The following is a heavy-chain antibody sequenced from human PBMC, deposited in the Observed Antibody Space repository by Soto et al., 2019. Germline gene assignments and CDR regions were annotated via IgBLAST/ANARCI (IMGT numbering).Heavy chain of an antibody. Sequence: PGGSLRLSCAASGFTFSSYAMSWVRQAPGKGLEWVSAISGSGGSTYYADSVKGRFTISRDNSKNTLYLQMNSLRAEDTAVYYCAILREVVTAINDAFDIWGQGTMVTGSS. D-gene: IGHD2-21*02. J-gene: IGHJ3*02. CDR1: GFTFSSYA. CDR2: ISGSGGST. V-gene: IGHV3-23*01. CDR3: AILREVVTAINDAFDI.